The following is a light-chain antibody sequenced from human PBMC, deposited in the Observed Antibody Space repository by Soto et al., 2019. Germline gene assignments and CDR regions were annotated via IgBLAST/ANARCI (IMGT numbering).Light chain of an antibody. V-gene: IGKV1D-12*01. CDR1: QGVSTW. Sequence: DIQMTQSPSSVSASVGARVTITCRASQGVSTWLAWYQQKPGKAHNILIYTASSLQSGVPSRFSGSGSGTDFTLTISSLQPEDFATYYCQQTTTFPLTFGGGTKVEI. CDR2: TAS. CDR3: QQTTTFPLT. J-gene: IGKJ4*01.